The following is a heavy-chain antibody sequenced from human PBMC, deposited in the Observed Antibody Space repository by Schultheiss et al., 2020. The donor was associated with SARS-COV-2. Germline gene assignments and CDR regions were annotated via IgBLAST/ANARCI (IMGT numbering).Heavy chain of an antibody. CDR3: ARRRTTPNYYGMDV. D-gene: IGHD2-15*01. Sequence: SETLSLTCTVSGGSVSSGSYYWSWIRQPPGKGLEWIGYIYYSGSTNYNPSLKSRVTISVDTSKNQFSLKLSSVTAADTAVYYCARRRTTPNYYGMDVWGQGTTVTVSS. J-gene: IGHJ6*02. CDR1: GGSVSSGSYY. CDR2: IYYSGST. V-gene: IGHV4-61*01.